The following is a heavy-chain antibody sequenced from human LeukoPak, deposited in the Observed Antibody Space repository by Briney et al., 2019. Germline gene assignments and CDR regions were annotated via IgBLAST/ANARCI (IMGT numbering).Heavy chain of an antibody. CDR3: ARPAGVPR. J-gene: IGHJ4*02. Sequence: GESLKISCKGSGYSFTTDWIGWVRQMPGKGLEWMGIIFPDDSDTRYSPSFQGQVTISADKSISTAYLQWDSLKASDTAMYYCARPAGVPRWGKGTLVTVSS. CDR2: IFPDDSDT. CDR1: GYSFTTDW. D-gene: IGHD3-10*01. V-gene: IGHV5-51*01.